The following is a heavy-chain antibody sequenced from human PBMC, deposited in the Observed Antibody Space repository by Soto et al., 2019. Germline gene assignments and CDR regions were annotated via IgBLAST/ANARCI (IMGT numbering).Heavy chain of an antibody. Sequence: PSVTLSLTCTVSGGSISIYYWSWTRQPPEKGLEWIGDIYYSGSTNYNPSLKCRVTISVDTSKNHFSLKLSSVTAADTAVYYCARSSWIQRWLYFDYCGPGTLVTVSS. D-gene: IGHD5-18*01. J-gene: IGHJ4*02. CDR3: ARSSWIQRWLYFDY. CDR1: GGSISIYY. CDR2: IYYSGST. V-gene: IGHV4-59*01.